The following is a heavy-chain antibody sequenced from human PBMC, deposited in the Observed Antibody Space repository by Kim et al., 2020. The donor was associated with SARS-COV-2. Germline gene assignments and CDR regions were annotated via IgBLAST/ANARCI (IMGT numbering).Heavy chain of an antibody. V-gene: IGHV4-4*02. CDR1: GGSISSSNW. Sequence: SETLSLTYAVSGGSISSSNWWSWVRQPPGKGLEWIGEIYHSGSTNYNPSLKSRVTISVDKSKNQFSLKLSSVTAADTAVYYCAREGIVGGRLRHAFDIWGQETMVTVSS. D-gene: IGHD1-26*01. J-gene: IGHJ3*02. CDR2: IYHSGST. CDR3: AREGIVGGRLRHAFDI.